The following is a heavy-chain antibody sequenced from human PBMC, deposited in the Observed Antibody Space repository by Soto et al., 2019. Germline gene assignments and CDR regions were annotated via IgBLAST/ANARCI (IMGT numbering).Heavy chain of an antibody. CDR2: ISAYNGNT. CDR1: GYSFTNYG. Sequence: QDQLVQSGVEVKKPGASVKVSCKASGYSFTNYGITWVRQAPGQGFAWMGWISAYNGNTNYAQKFQGRVTLTTDASTSTAYLELRSLRSDDTDVYYCARDRGVAPPVAGNTHYYYYMDVWGKGTTVTVSS. J-gene: IGHJ6*03. V-gene: IGHV1-18*01. CDR3: ARDRGVAPPVAGNTHYYYYMDV. D-gene: IGHD6-19*01.